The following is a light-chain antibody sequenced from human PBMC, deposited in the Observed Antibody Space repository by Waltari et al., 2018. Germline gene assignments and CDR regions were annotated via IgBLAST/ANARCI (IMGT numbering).Light chain of an antibody. CDR3: CSYGGGTFL. CDR2: EVN. V-gene: IGLV2-23*02. J-gene: IGLJ2*01. Sequence: QSALTQPASVSGSPGQSITISCTGGSGDVGSYSLVSWYQQHPGKAPKLIIYEVNKRPSGVSNRFSGSKSAYTASLTISGLQADDEGDYYCCSYGGGTFLFGGGTKVTVL. CDR1: SGDVGSYSL.